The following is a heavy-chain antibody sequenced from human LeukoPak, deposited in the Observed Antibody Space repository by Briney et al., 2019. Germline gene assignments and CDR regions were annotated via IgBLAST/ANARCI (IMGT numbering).Heavy chain of an antibody. V-gene: IGHV5-51*01. J-gene: IGHJ3*02. CDR2: MYPGDSDT. Sequence: GVSLKISCKGSGYSFTSYWIGWVGQMPGKGLEWMGIMYPGDSDTRYSPSFQGQVTISADKSISTAYLQWSSLKASNTAIYNCARPRYTSSSYVAFDIWGQGTMVTVPS. D-gene: IGHD6-13*01. CDR1: GYSFTSYW. CDR3: ARPRYTSSSYVAFDI.